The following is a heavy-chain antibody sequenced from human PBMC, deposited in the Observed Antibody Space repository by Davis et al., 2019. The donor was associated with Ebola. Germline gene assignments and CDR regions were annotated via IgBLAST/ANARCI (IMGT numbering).Heavy chain of an antibody. V-gene: IGHV1-46*01. CDR2: INPSGGST. D-gene: IGHD6-25*01. J-gene: IGHJ4*02. CDR1: GYTFTSYY. CDR3: AISAAGDVEY. Sequence: AASVKVSCKASGYTFTSYYMHWVRQAPGQGLEWTGIINPSGGSTSYAQKFQGRVTMTRDTSTSTVYMELSSLRSEDTAVYYRAISAAGDVEYWGQGTLVTVSS.